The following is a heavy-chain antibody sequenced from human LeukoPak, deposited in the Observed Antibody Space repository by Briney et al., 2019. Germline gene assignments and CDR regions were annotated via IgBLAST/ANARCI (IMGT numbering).Heavy chain of an antibody. CDR3: AREMESLANGFDL. V-gene: IGHV1-69*13. J-gene: IGHJ3*01. CDR1: GDTFYNYP. Sequence: SVKVSCKSSGDTFYNYPISWVRQAPGQGLEWMGHIILLFGSTHYAQNFHGRLTISADESTRTAFMELSSLRSEDTALYYCAREMESLANGFDLWGQGAMVTVSS. D-gene: IGHD3-3*01. CDR2: IILLFGST.